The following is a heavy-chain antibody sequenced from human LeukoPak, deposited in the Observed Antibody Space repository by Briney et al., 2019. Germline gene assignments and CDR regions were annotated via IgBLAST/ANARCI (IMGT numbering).Heavy chain of an antibody. V-gene: IGHV3-21*01. Sequence: GGSLRLSCAASRFTFSSYSMNWVRQAPGKGLEWVSSISSSSSYIYYADSVKGRFTISRDNAKNSLYLQMNSLRAEDTAVYYCARDGSPGAFDIWGQGTMVTVSS. J-gene: IGHJ3*02. CDR3: ARDGSPGAFDI. CDR2: ISSSSSYI. CDR1: RFTFSSYS. D-gene: IGHD2-15*01.